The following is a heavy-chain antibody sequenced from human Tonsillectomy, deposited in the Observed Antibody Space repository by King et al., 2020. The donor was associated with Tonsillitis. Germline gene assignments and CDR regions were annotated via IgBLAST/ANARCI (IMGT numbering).Heavy chain of an antibody. Sequence: VQLVESGGGLVQPGGSLRLSCAASGFSFNSNTMNWVRQPPGKGLEWVSSISSRSTSMYYADSVKGRLTISRDNAKNSLFLQMNSLRAEDTAVYYCVRGDTRDLWGQGTRVTVSS. CDR3: VRGDTRDL. CDR1: GFSFNSNT. V-gene: IGHV3-21*01. J-gene: IGHJ4*02. CDR2: ISSRSTSM.